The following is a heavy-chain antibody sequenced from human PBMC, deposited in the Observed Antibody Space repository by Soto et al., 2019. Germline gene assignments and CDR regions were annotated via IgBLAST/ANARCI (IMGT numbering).Heavy chain of an antibody. CDR1: GFTFEDHA. CDR2: INWNSGIT. J-gene: IGHJ5*02. CDR3: TKGRGALTGGRNWFDP. D-gene: IGHD2-15*01. V-gene: IGHV3-9*01. Sequence: EVQLVESGGGLVQPGKSLKLSCVAIGFTFEDHAMHWIRQVPGKGLEWVAGINWNSGITGYADSVKGRFTISRDNANNSLQLEMDRLKSEDTGFYYCTKGRGALTGGRNWFDPWGQGTPVTVSS.